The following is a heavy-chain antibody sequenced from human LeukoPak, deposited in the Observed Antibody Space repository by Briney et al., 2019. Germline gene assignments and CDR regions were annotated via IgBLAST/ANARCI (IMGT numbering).Heavy chain of an antibody. CDR3: AKYAAPPGVFDV. V-gene: IGHV4-4*07. J-gene: IGHJ3*01. Sequence: SETLSLTCTVSGDSTSSDFWSWIRQPAGKGLEWIGHIYFTGSTNYNPSVKSRVTMALDTSRNPLYLRLNSLTAADTAVYYCAKYAAPPGVFDVWGRGTMVTVSS. CDR2: IYFTGST. D-gene: IGHD2-2*01. CDR1: GDSTSSDF.